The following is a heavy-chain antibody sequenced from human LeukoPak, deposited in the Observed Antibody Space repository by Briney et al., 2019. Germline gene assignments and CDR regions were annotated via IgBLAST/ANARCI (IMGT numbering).Heavy chain of an antibody. CDR1: GDSISSSSSY. CDR2: IYYSGST. CDR3: AKIVVVPAAIHYFDY. J-gene: IGHJ4*02. V-gene: IGHV4-39*01. Sequence: SETLSLTCTVSGDSISSSSSYWGWLRQPPGEGLEWIGSIYYSGSTYYNPSLKSRVTISVDTSKNQFSLKLSSVTAADTAVYYCAKIVVVPAAIHYFDYWGQGTLVTVSS. D-gene: IGHD2-2*01.